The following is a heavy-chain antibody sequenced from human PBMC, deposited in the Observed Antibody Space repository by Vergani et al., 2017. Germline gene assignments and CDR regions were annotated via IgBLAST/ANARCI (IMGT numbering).Heavy chain of an antibody. CDR2: INHSGST. Sequence: QVQLQESGPGLVKPSETLSLTCAVYGGSFSGYYWSWIRQPPGKGLEWIGEINHSGSTNYNPSLKSRVTISVDTSKNQFSLKLSSVSAADTAVYYCARDRDLLYYDILTGYYRYFDYWGQGTLVTVSS. J-gene: IGHJ4*02. V-gene: IGHV4-34*01. CDR3: ARDRDLLYYDILTGYYRYFDY. CDR1: GGSFSGYY. D-gene: IGHD3-9*01.